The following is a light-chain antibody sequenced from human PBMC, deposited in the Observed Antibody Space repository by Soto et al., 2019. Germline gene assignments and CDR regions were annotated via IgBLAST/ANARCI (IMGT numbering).Light chain of an antibody. CDR1: QSVSSSY. Sequence: EIVMTQSPATLSVSPGAXATLSCRASQSVSSSYLAWYQQKPGQAPRLIIYGASSRATGIPDRFSGSGSGTDFTLTISRLEPEDVAVYYCQQYGSSPPTFGQGTKVDIK. J-gene: IGKJ1*01. V-gene: IGKV3-20*01. CDR2: GAS. CDR3: QQYGSSPPT.